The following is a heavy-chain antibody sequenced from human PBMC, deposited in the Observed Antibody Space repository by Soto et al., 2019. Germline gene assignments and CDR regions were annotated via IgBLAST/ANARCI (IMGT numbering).Heavy chain of an antibody. CDR3: ARGDLRVPGH. CDR2: INHTGTT. V-gene: IGHV4-34*01. Sequence: QVLLQQWGAGLLKPSETLSLTCAVYGGSFSDYYWSWIRQPPGKGLEWIGEINHTGTTNYNPSLKSRVTISVDTSKNQFSLKLSSVTAADTAVYYCARGDLRVPGHWGPGTLVTVSS. J-gene: IGHJ1*01. CDR1: GGSFSDYY. D-gene: IGHD3-10*01.